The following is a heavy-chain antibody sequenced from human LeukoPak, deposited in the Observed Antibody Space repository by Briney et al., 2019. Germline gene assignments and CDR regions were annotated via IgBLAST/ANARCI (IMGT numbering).Heavy chain of an antibody. J-gene: IGHJ4*02. V-gene: IGHV3-21*01. CDR3: GRAFPPLRTSSAGDL. CDR2: ISGXSSYT. D-gene: IGHD3-16*01. CDR1: GFTFSDYD. Sequence: PGGSLRLSCSASGFTFSDYDMXXVXXXXXXXXXXXXSISGXSSYTYYGESVXXXXXXSRDNAKNSLYLQMNSLGAEDTATYYCGRAFPPLRTSSAGDLWGQGILVTVSS.